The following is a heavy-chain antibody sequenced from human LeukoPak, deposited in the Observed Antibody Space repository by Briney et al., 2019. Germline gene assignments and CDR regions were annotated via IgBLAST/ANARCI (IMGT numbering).Heavy chain of an antibody. D-gene: IGHD3-3*01. Sequence: GSLRLSCAASGFTFSSYAMSWVRQPPGKGLEWIGEINHSGSTNYNPSLKSRVTISVDTSKNQFSLKLSSVTAADTAVYYCAGSPRIFGVVIMGDWFDPWGQGTLVTVSS. V-gene: IGHV4-34*08. CDR1: GFTFSSYA. CDR2: INHSGST. J-gene: IGHJ5*02. CDR3: AGSPRIFGVVIMGDWFDP.